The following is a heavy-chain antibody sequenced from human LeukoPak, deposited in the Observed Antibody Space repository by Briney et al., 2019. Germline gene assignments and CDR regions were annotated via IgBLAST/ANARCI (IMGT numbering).Heavy chain of an antibody. V-gene: IGHV1-69*05. CDR1: GGTFTNFL. CDR3: ARPPYCSSTSCPPYYYYYMDV. D-gene: IGHD2-2*01. CDR2: IIPMFGTA. J-gene: IGHJ6*03. Sequence: GSSVKVSCKASGGTFTNFLISWVRQAPGHGLEWMGRIIPMFGTANYAQKFQGRVTITTDESTSTAYMELSSLRSDDTAVYYCARPPYCSSTSCPPYYYYYMDVWGRGTTVTVSS.